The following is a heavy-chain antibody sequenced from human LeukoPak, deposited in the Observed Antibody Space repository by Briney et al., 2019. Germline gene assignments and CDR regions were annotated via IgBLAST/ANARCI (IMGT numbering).Heavy chain of an antibody. CDR3: ARASGSGSHYPFDY. V-gene: IGHV3-74*01. D-gene: IGHD3-10*01. J-gene: IGHJ4*02. CDR2: IRSDGSST. Sequence: GGSLRLSCAASGFTFSSYWIHWVRQAPGKGLVWVSHIRSDGSSTNYADSVKGRFTISRDNAKSTLYLQMNSLRAGDTAVCYCARASGSGSHYPFDYWGQGTLVTVSS. CDR1: GFTFSSYW.